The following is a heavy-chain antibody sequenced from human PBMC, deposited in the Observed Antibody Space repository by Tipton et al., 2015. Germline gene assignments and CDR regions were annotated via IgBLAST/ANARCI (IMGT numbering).Heavy chain of an antibody. V-gene: IGHV4-34*01. CDR3: ARDATGD. Sequence: LRLSCAASGFTFSSYGMHWVRQAPGKGLEWVGEINDAATTNYKSSLKSRVTISVDTSKNQFSLKLTSVTAADTAVYYCARDATGDWGQGTRVTVSS. D-gene: IGHD1-14*01. J-gene: IGHJ4*02. CDR1: GFTFSSYG. CDR2: INDAATT.